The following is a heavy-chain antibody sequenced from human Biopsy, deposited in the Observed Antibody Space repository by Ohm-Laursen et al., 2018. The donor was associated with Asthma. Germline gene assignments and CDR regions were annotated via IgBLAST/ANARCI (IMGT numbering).Heavy chain of an antibody. CDR1: GFNFHNYG. CDR2: ILFDGRKI. J-gene: IGHJ4*02. Sequence: SLRLSCSASGFNFHNYGMNWVRRAPGKGLEWVAQILFDGRKINYPDSVKGRFTISRDNSKNMVYLQMNSLRPEGTAVYYCAKDRVAGRSYYFDYWGQGSLVSVSS. CDR3: AKDRVAGRSYYFDY. V-gene: IGHV3-30*18. D-gene: IGHD6-13*01.